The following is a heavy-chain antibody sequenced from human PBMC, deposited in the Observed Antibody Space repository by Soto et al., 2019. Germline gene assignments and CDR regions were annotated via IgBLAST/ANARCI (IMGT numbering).Heavy chain of an antibody. CDR3: ARDSAGVLWFGESPPANMDV. V-gene: IGHV3-13*01. Sequence: PGGSLRLSCAASGFTFSSYDMHWVRQATGKGLEWVSAIGTAGDTYYPGSVKGRFTISRENAKNSLYLQMNSLRAGDTAVYYCARDSAGVLWFGESPPANMDVWGQGTTVTVSS. D-gene: IGHD3-10*01. CDR1: GFTFSSYD. CDR2: IGTAGDT. J-gene: IGHJ6*02.